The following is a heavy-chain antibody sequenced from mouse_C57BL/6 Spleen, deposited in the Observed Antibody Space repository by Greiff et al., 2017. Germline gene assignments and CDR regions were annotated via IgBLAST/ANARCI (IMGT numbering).Heavy chain of an antibody. CDR3: ARPTMVTGHAMDY. Sequence: EVMLVESGGGLVKPGGSLKLSCAASGFTFSDYGMHWVRQAPEKGLEWVAYISSGSSTIYYADTVKGRFTISRDNAKNTLFLQMTSLRSEDTAMYYCARPTMVTGHAMDYWGQGTSVTVSS. CDR1: GFTFSDYG. J-gene: IGHJ4*01. CDR2: ISSGSSTI. D-gene: IGHD2-9*01. V-gene: IGHV5-17*01.